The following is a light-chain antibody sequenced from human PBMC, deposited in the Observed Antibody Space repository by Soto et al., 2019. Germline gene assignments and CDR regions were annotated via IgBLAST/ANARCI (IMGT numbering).Light chain of an antibody. CDR2: EAS. Sequence: EIVLTQSPGTLSLSPGERATLSCRASQSLSSNYLAWFQQKPGQAPSLLIYEASSVASGTPDRFSGSGSGTDFTLTISRLEPEDFAVYYCHQYNNAPLTLGQGTRLEIK. CDR3: HQYNNAPLT. J-gene: IGKJ2*01. CDR1: QSLSSNY. V-gene: IGKV3-20*01.